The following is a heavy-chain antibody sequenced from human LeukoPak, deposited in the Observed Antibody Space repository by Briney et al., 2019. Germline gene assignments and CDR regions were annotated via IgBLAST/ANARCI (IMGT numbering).Heavy chain of an antibody. Sequence: PGGSLRLSCAASGFTFNNYGMHWVRQAPDKGLEWVAFIRYDGSHKFYADSVKGRFTISRDNSKNTLYLQMNSLRAEDTAIYYXAKVGPPERGSTSCFEYWGQGALVTVSS. CDR2: IRYDGSHK. J-gene: IGHJ4*01. CDR3: AKVGPPERGSTSCFEY. V-gene: IGHV3-30*02. D-gene: IGHD2-2*01. CDR1: GFTFNNYG.